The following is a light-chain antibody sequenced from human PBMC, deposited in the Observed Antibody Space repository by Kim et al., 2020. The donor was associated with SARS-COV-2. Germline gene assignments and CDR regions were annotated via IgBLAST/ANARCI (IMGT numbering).Light chain of an antibody. CDR2: QDS. Sequence: SYELTQPPSVSVSPGKTASITCSGDKLGDKFACWYQQKPGQSPVLVIYQDSKRPSGIPERFSGSNSGNTATLTISGTQGMDEADYYCQACDSSAVVFGGGTQLTVL. CDR1: KLGDKF. V-gene: IGLV3-1*01. CDR3: QACDSSAVV. J-gene: IGLJ3*02.